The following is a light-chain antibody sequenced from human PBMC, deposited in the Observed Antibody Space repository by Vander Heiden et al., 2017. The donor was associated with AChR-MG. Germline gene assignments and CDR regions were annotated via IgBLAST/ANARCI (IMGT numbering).Light chain of an antibody. V-gene: IGKV3-20*01. CDR1: QNVNNK. J-gene: IGKJ2*01. Sequence: EIVLTQSPGTVSVSPGGRATLSCRASQNVNNKLAWYQQTPGQPPRLLIYDASRRATGNPDKFSGSGSGADFTLTIVRLEPEDFAVYYCQQYVGSPQTFGQGTKVEV. CDR2: DAS. CDR3: QQYVGSPQT.